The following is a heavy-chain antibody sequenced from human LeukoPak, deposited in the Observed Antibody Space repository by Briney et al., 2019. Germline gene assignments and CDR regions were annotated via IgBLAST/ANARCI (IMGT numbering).Heavy chain of an antibody. V-gene: IGHV3-21*01. CDR3: ASFDLEVDRGY. Sequence: PGGSLRLSCAASGFTFSSYSMNWVRQAPGKGLEWVSSISSSSSYIYYADSVEGRFTISRDNAKNSLYLQMNSLRAEDTAVYYCASFDLEVDRGYWGQGTLVTVSS. J-gene: IGHJ4*02. CDR2: ISSSSSYI. D-gene: IGHD1-1*01. CDR1: GFTFSSYS.